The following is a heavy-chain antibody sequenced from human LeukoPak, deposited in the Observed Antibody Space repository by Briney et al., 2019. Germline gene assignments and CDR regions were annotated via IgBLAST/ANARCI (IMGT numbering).Heavy chain of an antibody. V-gene: IGHV4-34*01. CDR3: ARGVDSSGYYYPS. D-gene: IGHD3-22*01. CDR1: GGSFSGYY. J-gene: IGHJ4*02. CDR2: INHSGST. Sequence: PSETLSLTCAVYGGSFSGYYWSWIRQPPGKGLEWIGEINHSGSTNYNPSLKSRVTISVDTSKNQFSLKLSSVTAADTAVYYCARGVDSSGYYYPSWGQGTLVTVSS.